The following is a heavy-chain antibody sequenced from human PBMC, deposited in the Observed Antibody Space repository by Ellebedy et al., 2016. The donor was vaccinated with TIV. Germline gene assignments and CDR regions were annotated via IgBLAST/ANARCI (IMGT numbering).Heavy chain of an antibody. J-gene: IGHJ4*02. CDR3: ATSRKYYDILTGFDY. CDR2: IYYSGST. V-gene: IGHV4-59*13. Sequence: SETLSLXCTVSGGSISSYYWSWIRQPPGKGLEWIGYIYYSGSTNYNPSLKSRVTISVDTSKNQFSLKLSSVTAADTAVYYCATSRKYYDILTGFDYWGQGTLVTVSS. D-gene: IGHD3-9*01. CDR1: GGSISSYY.